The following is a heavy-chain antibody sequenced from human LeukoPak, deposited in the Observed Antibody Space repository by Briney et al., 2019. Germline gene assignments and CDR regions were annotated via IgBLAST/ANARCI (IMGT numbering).Heavy chain of an antibody. V-gene: IGHV3-48*03. CDR1: GFTFSSYE. D-gene: IGHD3-22*01. CDR2: ISSSGSTI. CDR3: ASQDSSGYYSWDY. J-gene: IGHJ4*02. Sequence: PWGSLRLSCAASGFTFSSYEMNWVRQAPGKGLEWVSYISSSGSTIYYADSVKGRFTISRDNAKNSLYLQMNSLRAEDTAVYYCASQDSSGYYSWDYWGQGTLVTVSS.